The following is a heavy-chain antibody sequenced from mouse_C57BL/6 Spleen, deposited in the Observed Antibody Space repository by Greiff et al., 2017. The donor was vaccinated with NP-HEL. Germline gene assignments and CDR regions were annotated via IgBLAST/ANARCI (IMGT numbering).Heavy chain of an antibody. CDR3: ARGEDGYDWFAY. V-gene: IGHV1-61*01. Sequence: VQLQQPGAELVRPGSSVKLSCKASGYTFTSYWMAWVQQRPGQGLEWIGNIYPSDSETHYNQKFKGKSTLTVDKSSSTAYMQLSSLTSEDSAVYYCARGEDGYDWFAYWGQGTLVTVSA. CDR2: IYPSDSET. J-gene: IGHJ3*01. D-gene: IGHD2-2*01. CDR1: GYTFTSYW.